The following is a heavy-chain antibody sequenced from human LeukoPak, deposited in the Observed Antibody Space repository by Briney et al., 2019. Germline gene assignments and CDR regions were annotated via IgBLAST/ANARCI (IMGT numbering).Heavy chain of an antibody. V-gene: IGHV1-18*01. D-gene: IGHD1-26*01. CDR2: ISGDSGDT. J-gene: IGHJ4*02. CDR3: ARDRYGVRSGSCDY. Sequence: GASVKVSCKASGYTFTSYGISWVRQAPGQGLEWMGWISGDSGDTNYAQKLQGRVTMTTDTSTSTAYMELRSLRYDDTAVYYCARDRYGVRSGSCDYWGQGTLVTVSS. CDR1: GYTFTSYG.